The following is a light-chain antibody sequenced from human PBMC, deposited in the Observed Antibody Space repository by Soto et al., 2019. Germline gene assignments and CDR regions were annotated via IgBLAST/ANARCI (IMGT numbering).Light chain of an antibody. CDR1: QSISTW. Sequence: DIQMTQSPSTLSASVGDRVTITCRASQSISTWLAWYQQKPGKAPKVLIYGASSLESGVPSRFSGSGSGTEFTLTISSLQPDEFATYYCQQYKNYLTFGPGTKVDIK. J-gene: IGKJ3*01. CDR3: QQYKNYLT. V-gene: IGKV1-5*01. CDR2: GAS.